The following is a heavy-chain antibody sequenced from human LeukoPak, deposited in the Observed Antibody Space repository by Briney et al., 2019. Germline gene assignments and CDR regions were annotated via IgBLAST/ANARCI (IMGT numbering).Heavy chain of an antibody. D-gene: IGHD3-10*01. CDR3: AREDITMVRGVQFYYFDY. CDR1: GGSISSGSYY. J-gene: IGHJ4*02. Sequence: PSETLSLTCTVSGGSISSGSYYWSWIRQPAGKGLEWIGRIYTSGSTYYNPSLKSRVTISVDTSKNQFSLKLSSVTAADTAVYYCAREDITMVRGVQFYYFDYWGQGTLVTVSS. V-gene: IGHV4-61*02. CDR2: IYTSGST.